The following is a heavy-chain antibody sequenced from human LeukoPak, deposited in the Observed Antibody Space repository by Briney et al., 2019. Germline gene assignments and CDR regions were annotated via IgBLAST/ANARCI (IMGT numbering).Heavy chain of an antibody. CDR1: GFTFSNYA. J-gene: IGHJ3*02. Sequence: GGSLRLSCVASGFTFSNYAMSWVRQAPGKGLEWVSAISGGGDSTYYADSVKGRFTISRDNSKNTLYLQMNSLRAEDTAVYYCAKKNNYDILTGYRGINDAFDIWGQGTMVTVSS. CDR2: ISGGGDST. V-gene: IGHV3-23*01. D-gene: IGHD3-9*01. CDR3: AKKNNYDILTGYRGINDAFDI.